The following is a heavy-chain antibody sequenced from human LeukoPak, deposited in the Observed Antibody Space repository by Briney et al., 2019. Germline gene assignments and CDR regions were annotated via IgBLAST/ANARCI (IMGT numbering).Heavy chain of an antibody. CDR1: GGSISSYY. CDR3: ARSTSRTTGTTGGYYFDY. D-gene: IGHD1-1*01. CDR2: IYTSGST. J-gene: IGHJ4*02. Sequence: TSETLSLTCTVSGGSISSYYWSWIRQPAGKGLEWIGRIYTSGSTNYNPSLKSRVTMSVDTSKNQFSLKLSSVTAADTAVYYCARSTSRTTGTTGGYYFDYWGQGTLVTVSS. V-gene: IGHV4-4*07.